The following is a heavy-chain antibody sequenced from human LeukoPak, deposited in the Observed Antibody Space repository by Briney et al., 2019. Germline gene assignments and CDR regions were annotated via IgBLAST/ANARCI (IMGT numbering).Heavy chain of an antibody. CDR3: ARDKAELRYFDWLSSHYYYYMDV. CDR1: GYTFTGYY. V-gene: IGHV1-2*02. CDR2: INPNSGGT. J-gene: IGHJ6*03. D-gene: IGHD3-9*01. Sequence: ASVKVSCKASGYTFTGYYMHWVRQAPGQGPEWMGWINPNSGGTNYAQKFQGRVTMTRDTSISTAYMELSRLRSDDTAVYYCARDKAELRYFDWLSSHYYYYMDVWGKGTTVTVSS.